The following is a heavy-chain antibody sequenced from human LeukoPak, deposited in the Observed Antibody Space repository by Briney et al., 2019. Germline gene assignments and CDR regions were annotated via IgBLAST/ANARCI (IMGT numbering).Heavy chain of an antibody. D-gene: IGHD2-21*01. CDR1: GGTFSSYT. Sequence: SVKVSCKTSGGTFSSYTITWVRQAPGQGLEWMGGIIPIFGTTNYGQKFQGRVTITADESTSTAYMELSSLRSEDTAVYYCARGWQLGGDLGDAFDIWGQGTMVTVSS. CDR3: ARGWQLGGDLGDAFDI. J-gene: IGHJ3*02. CDR2: IIPIFGTT. V-gene: IGHV1-69*13.